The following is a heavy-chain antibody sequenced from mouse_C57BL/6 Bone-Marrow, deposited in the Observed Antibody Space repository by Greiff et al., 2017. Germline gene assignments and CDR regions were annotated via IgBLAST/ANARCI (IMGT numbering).Heavy chain of an antibody. Sequence: EVQLQQSGAELVRPGASVKLSCTASGFNIKDDYMHWVKQRPEQGLEWIGWIDPENGDTEYASKFQGKATITADTSSNTASLQLSSLTSEDTAVYYCTCNYYWYFDVWGTGTTVTVSS. J-gene: IGHJ1*03. CDR2: IDPENGDT. CDR3: TCNYYWYFDV. CDR1: GFNIKDDY. V-gene: IGHV14-4*01. D-gene: IGHD2-1*01.